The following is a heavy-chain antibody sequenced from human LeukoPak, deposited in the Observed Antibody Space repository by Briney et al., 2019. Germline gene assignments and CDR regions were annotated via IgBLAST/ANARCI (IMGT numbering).Heavy chain of an antibody. CDR1: GGSISSYY. D-gene: IGHD3-10*01. CDR3: ARVTYYYGSGSYYNNWFDP. V-gene: IGHV4-59*01. J-gene: IGHJ5*02. CDR2: IYYSGST. Sequence: PSETLSLTCTVSGGSISSYYWSWIRQPPGKGLEWIGYIYYSGSTNYNPSLKSRVTISVDTSKNQFSLKLSSVTAADTAVYYCARVTYYYGSGSYYNNWFDPWGQGTLLTVSS.